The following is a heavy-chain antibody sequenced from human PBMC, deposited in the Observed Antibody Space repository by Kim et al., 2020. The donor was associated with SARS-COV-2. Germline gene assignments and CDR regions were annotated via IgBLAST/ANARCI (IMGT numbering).Heavy chain of an antibody. D-gene: IGHD3-10*01. Sequence: TRYRPSFQGQVTISADKSISTAYLQWSSLKASDTAMYYCARQVVRGSGDYWGQGTLVTVSS. V-gene: IGHV5-51*01. J-gene: IGHJ4*02. CDR3: ARQVVRGSGDY. CDR2: T.